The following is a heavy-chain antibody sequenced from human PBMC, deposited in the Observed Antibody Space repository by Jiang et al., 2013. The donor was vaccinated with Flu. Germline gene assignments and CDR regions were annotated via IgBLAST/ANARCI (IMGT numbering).Heavy chain of an antibody. CDR1: GFTFSTYA. D-gene: IGHD1-1*01. CDR3: AKHRRERSSFYFDY. CDR2: VGLSGGTT. V-gene: IGHV3-23*01. Sequence: EVQLLESGGGMVQRGGSLRLSCAASGFTFSTYAMSWVRQAPGKGLEWVSVVGLSGGTTYYADSVKGRFTISRDNSKNTVYLQMNSLRAEDTAIYYCAKHRRERSSFYFDYWGQGTLVT. J-gene: IGHJ4*02.